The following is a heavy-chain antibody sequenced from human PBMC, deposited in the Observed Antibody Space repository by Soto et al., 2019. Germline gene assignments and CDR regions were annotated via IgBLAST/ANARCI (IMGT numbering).Heavy chain of an antibody. D-gene: IGHD3-16*01. CDR1: GFSLRTTGVG. V-gene: IGHV2-5*01. CDR3: AHTWGLPFDY. CDR2: MYWNDDK. Sequence: QITLKESGPTLVEPTQTLTLTCTYSGFSLRTTGVGVGWIRQPPGKALEWLGIMYWNDDKRYSPSLKNRFTLTSDISKSQVVLTMTNMDPVDTATYYCAHTWGLPFDYWGQGTLVIVSS. J-gene: IGHJ4*02.